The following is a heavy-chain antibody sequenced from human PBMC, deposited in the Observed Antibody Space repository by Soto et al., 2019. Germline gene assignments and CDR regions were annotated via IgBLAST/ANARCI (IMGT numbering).Heavy chain of an antibody. CDR3: ARAIVIVPAALVGMDD. J-gene: IGHJ6*02. V-gene: IGHV1-2*02. Sequence: ASVKVSCKASEYTFTDYYLHWVRQAPGQGLEWMGWINPNSGGTNYAQKFQDRVTMTRDTSISTAYMELSSLRSDDTAMYYCARAIVIVPAALVGMDDWGQGTTVTVSS. CDR2: INPNSGGT. D-gene: IGHD2-2*01. CDR1: EYTFTDYY.